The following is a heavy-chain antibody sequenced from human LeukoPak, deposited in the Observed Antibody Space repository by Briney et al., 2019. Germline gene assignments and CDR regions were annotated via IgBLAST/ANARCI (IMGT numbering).Heavy chain of an antibody. J-gene: IGHJ4*02. D-gene: IGHD3-22*01. CDR1: GGTFSSYA. CDR3: ARAKGRVVITSSLDY. CDR2: IIPIFGTA. V-gene: IGHV1-69*05. Sequence: SVKVSCKASGGTFSSYAISWVRQAPGQGLEWMGRIIPIFGTANYAQKFQGRVTITTDESTSTAYMELSSLRSEDTAVYYCARAKGRVVITSSLDYWGQGTLVTVSS.